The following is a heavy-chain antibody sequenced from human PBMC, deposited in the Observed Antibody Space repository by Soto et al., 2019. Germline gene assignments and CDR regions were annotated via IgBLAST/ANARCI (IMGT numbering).Heavy chain of an antibody. CDR3: ARARGNYLLLDS. J-gene: IGHJ4*02. CDR2: IYHTGST. D-gene: IGHD1-7*01. V-gene: IGHV4-59*11. Sequence: PSETLSLTCTVSGGSITDHFWSWIRQPPGKGLEWIGHIYHTGSTYNNPSLRSRVTISIDTPKNQFSLNLDSVTAADTAVYYCARARGNYLLLDSWGQGTLVTVSS. CDR1: GGSITDHF.